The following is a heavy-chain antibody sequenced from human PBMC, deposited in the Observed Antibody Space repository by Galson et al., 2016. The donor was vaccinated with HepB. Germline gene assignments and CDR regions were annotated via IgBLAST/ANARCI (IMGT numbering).Heavy chain of an antibody. CDR3: ARHLKIQLWVRGNWFDP. CDR1: GGSISSSSYY. J-gene: IGHJ5*02. CDR2: IYYSGST. Sequence: SETLSLTCTVSGGSISSSSYYWGWIRQPPGKGLEWIGSIYYSGSTYYNPSPKSRVTISVDTSKNQFSLKLSAVTAADTAVYYCARHLKIQLWVRGNWFDPWGQGTLVTVSS. V-gene: IGHV4-39*01. D-gene: IGHD5-18*01.